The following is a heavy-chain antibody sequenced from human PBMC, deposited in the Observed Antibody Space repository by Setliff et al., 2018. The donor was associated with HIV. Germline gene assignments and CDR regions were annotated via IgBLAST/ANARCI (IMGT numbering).Heavy chain of an antibody. Sequence: SCTVSGGSLSNHYWSWLRQSPKNGLEWIGYVYYSGSTNYKPSFKSRVSISVDTSRNQFSLNLTSLTTADTAMYYCARSYYDFWNGLPRSFDVWGQGTMVTVSS. CDR1: GGSLSNHY. CDR2: VYYSGST. CDR3: ARSYYDFWNGLPRSFDV. D-gene: IGHD3-3*01. J-gene: IGHJ3*01. V-gene: IGHV4-59*11.